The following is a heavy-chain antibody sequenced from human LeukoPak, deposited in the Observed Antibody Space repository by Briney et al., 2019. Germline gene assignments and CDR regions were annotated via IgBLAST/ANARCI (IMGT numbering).Heavy chain of an antibody. Sequence: SESLSLTCAVYGGSFSGYYWSWIRQPPGNGLEWIGEINHSGRTNYNPSLKSRVTISVDTSENQYSLKLSSVTAADTDVYYCATQGDGYNWGQGTLVTVSS. D-gene: IGHD5-24*01. CDR2: INHSGRT. J-gene: IGHJ4*02. CDR3: ATQGDGYN. CDR1: GGSFSGYY. V-gene: IGHV4-34*01.